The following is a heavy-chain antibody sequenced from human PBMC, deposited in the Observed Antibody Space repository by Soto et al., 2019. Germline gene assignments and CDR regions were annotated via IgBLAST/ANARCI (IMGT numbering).Heavy chain of an antibody. Sequence: QVYLVQSGAEVKEPGASVNVSCKASGYTFTTYPMHWVRQAPGQRLEWMGWISAGNDNTEYSQKFQGRVTITRDTSASTDNMELSSLRSEDTAVYYCARGVMVRGLNYYAMDVWGQGTKVTVSS. D-gene: IGHD3-10*01. CDR2: ISAGNDNT. J-gene: IGHJ6*02. V-gene: IGHV1-3*01. CDR3: ARGVMVRGLNYYAMDV. CDR1: GYTFTTYP.